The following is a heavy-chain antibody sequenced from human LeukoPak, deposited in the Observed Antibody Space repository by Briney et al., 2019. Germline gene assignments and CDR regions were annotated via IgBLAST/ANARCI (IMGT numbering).Heavy chain of an antibody. Sequence: PSETLSLTCTVSGGSIGSYYWSWIRQPPGRRLEWIGYIYYSGSTNYNPSLTSRVTISVDRSSNQFSLNLSSVTAADTAVYYCARGPKSRYCSGGSCYRRNYYYYGMDVWGQGTTVTVSS. J-gene: IGHJ6*02. CDR2: IYYSGST. V-gene: IGHV4-59*12. CDR1: GGSIGSYY. CDR3: ARGPKSRYCSGGSCYRRNYYYYGMDV. D-gene: IGHD2-15*01.